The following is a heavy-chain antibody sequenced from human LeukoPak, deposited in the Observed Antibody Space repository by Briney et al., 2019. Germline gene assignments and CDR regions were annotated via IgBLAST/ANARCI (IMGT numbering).Heavy chain of an antibody. D-gene: IGHD4/OR15-4a*01. CDR3: SASRPHYGDYYGLDV. CDR2: ISYDGSHK. J-gene: IGHJ6*02. CDR1: GFTFSTYG. V-gene: IGHV3-30*03. Sequence: PGRSLRLSCEASGFTFSTYGMHWVRQAPGKGLEWVAVISYDGSHKYSADSVKGRFTISRDNSKNTLYLQMNSLRTEDTAVYFCSASRPHYGDYYGLDVWGHGTTVTVSS.